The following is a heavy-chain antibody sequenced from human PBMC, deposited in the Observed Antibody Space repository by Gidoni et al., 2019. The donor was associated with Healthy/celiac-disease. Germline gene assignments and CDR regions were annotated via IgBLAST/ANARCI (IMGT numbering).Heavy chain of an antibody. Sequence: QVQLQESGPGLVKPSQTLSLTCTVSGGSISSGSYYGSWIRQPAGKGLEWIGRIYTSGSTHYNPSLKSRVTISVDTSKNQFSLKLSSVTAADTAVYYCARDKVAAGTLEWAGDGMDVWGQGTTVTVSS. J-gene: IGHJ6*02. V-gene: IGHV4-61*02. CDR1: GGSISSGSYY. CDR3: ARDKVAAGTLEWAGDGMDV. D-gene: IGHD6-13*01. CDR2: IYTSGST.